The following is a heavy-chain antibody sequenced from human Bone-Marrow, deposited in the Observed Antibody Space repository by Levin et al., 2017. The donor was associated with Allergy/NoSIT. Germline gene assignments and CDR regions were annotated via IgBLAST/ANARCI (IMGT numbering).Heavy chain of an antibody. D-gene: IGHD3-9*01. CDR1: GGSFSGYY. Sequence: SQTLSLTCAVYGGSFSGYYWSWIRQPPGKGLEWIGEINHSGSTNYNPSLKSRVTISVDTSKNQFSLKLSSVTAADTAVYYCARGGDYDILTGYYPNWYFDLWGRGTLVTVSS. CDR3: ARGGDYDILTGYYPNWYFDL. J-gene: IGHJ2*01. CDR2: INHSGST. V-gene: IGHV4-34*01.